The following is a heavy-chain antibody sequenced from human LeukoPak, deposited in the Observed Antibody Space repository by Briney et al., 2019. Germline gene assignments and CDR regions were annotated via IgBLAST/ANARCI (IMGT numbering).Heavy chain of an antibody. Sequence: GGSLRLSCAASGFTFSDYYMSWIRQAPGKGLEWVSYISSSGSTIYYADSVKGRFTISRDNAKNSLYLQMNSLRAEDTAVYYCAREIAVAGTEDWFDPWGQGTLVTVSS. CDR3: AREIAVAGTEDWFDP. J-gene: IGHJ5*02. V-gene: IGHV3-11*01. CDR1: GFTFSDYY. CDR2: ISSSGSTI. D-gene: IGHD6-19*01.